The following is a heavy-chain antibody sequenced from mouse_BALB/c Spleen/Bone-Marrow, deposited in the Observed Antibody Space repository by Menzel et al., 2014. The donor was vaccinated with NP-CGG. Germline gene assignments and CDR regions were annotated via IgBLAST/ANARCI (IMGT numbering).Heavy chain of an antibody. J-gene: IGHJ2*01. D-gene: IGHD4-1*01. V-gene: IGHV14-3*02. Sequence: EVQLQQSGAELVKPGASVKLSCTASGFNIKDTHMHWVKQRPEQGLEWIGRIDPASDYTQFDSKFQGKATITADTSSNTAYLQLSSLTSEDTAVYYCATLTGTFDYWGRGTTLTVSS. CDR3: ATLTGTFDY. CDR2: IDPASDYT. CDR1: GFNIKDTH.